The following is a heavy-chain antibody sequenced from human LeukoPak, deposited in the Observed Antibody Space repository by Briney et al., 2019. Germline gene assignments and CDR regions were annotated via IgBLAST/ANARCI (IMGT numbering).Heavy chain of an antibody. Sequence: SETLSLTCTVSGGSISGSSYYWGWIRQPPGKGLEWIGYIYHSGSTYYNPSLKSRVTISVDRSKNQFSLKLSSVTAADTAVYYCARAPYYYDSSGYPAAPYYFDYWGQGTLVTVSS. CDR2: IYHSGST. CDR1: GGSISGSSYY. CDR3: ARAPYYYDSSGYPAAPYYFDY. V-gene: IGHV4-39*07. J-gene: IGHJ4*02. D-gene: IGHD3-22*01.